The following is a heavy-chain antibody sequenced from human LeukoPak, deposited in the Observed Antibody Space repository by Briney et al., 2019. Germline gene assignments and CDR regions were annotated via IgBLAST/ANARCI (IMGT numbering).Heavy chain of an antibody. CDR2: IIGSGGRT. V-gene: IGHV3-23*01. CDR3: AKTNLYYDSSGYYSNYFDY. D-gene: IGHD3-22*01. Sequence: PGGSLRLSCAASGFTFSSYWMSWVRQPPGKGLEWVSTIIGSGGRTYYADFVKGRFTISRDNSKNTLYLQMNSLRAEDTAVYYCAKTNLYYDSSGYYSNYFDYWGQGTLVTVSS. J-gene: IGHJ4*02. CDR1: GFTFSSYW.